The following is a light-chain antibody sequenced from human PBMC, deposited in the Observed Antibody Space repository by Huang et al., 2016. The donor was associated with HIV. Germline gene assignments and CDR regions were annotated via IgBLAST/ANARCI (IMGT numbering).Light chain of an antibody. J-gene: IGKJ2*01. V-gene: IGKV3-15*01. CDR3: QQYNIRPPFT. CDR1: QNINAD. CDR2: GAS. Sequence: EIVMTQSPATLSVSPGERATLSCRASQNINADLAWYQHKPGQAPRRLIYGASTRATDVPARCSGSGSGTDFTLTISSLQSEDFAIYYCQQYNIRPPFTFGQGTKLEIK.